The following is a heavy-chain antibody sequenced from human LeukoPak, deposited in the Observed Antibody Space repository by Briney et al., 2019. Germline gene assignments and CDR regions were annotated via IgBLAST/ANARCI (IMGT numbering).Heavy chain of an antibody. Sequence: ASVKVSCKASGYTFTDYYIHWVRQAPGQGLEWMGWIYPNSGGTNYAQKFQGRVTMTRDTSISTAYMELSRLRSDDTAIYYCARTGYCSGGSCYPYYYGMDVWGQGTTVTVSS. CDR2: IYPNSGGT. J-gene: IGHJ6*02. CDR1: GYTFTDYY. CDR3: ARTGYCSGGSCYPYYYGMDV. D-gene: IGHD2-15*01. V-gene: IGHV1-2*02.